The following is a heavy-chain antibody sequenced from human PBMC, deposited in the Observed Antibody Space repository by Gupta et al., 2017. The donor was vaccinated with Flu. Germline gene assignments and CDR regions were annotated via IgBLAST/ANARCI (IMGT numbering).Heavy chain of an antibody. D-gene: IGHD2-15*01. Sequence: KGLVWVSRIKSDESSASYADSVKGRFTISRDNAKNTRYLQMNSLRAEDTAVYYCARDGAGDCSGGSCYSWFDPWGQGTLVTVSS. J-gene: IGHJ5*02. CDR3: ARDGAGDCSGGSCYSWFDP. V-gene: IGHV3-74*01. CDR2: IKSDESSA.